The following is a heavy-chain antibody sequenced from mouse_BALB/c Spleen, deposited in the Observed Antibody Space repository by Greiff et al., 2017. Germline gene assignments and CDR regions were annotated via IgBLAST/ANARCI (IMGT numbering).Heavy chain of an antibody. Sequence: DVKLVESGGGLVKPGGSLKLSCAASGFTFSSYAMSWVRQSPEKRLEWVAEISSGGSYTYYPDTVTGRFTISRDNAKNTLYLEMSSLRSEDTAMYYCARGGIYDYGSGYCAVAYWGQGTSVTVSA. CDR3: ARGGIYDYGSGYCAVAY. D-gene: IGHD1-1*01. V-gene: IGHV5-9-4*01. J-gene: IGHJ4*01. CDR1: GFTFSSYA. CDR2: ISSGGSYT.